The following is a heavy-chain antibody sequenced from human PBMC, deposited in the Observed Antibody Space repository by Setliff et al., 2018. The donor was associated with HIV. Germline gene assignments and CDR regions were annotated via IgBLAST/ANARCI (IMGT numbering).Heavy chain of an antibody. J-gene: IGHJ5*01. D-gene: IGHD3-22*01. Sequence: ASVKVSCKASGYTFTSYVISWVRQATGHGLEWMGWINPYSGNTGYAQKFQGRVTMTRETSTSTAYLELSNLRAEDTAVYYCVRGIYDSSGFWYPHGDSWGQGTLVTVSS. V-gene: IGHV1-8*01. CDR1: GYTFTSYV. CDR2: INPYSGNT. CDR3: VRGIYDSSGFWYPHGDS.